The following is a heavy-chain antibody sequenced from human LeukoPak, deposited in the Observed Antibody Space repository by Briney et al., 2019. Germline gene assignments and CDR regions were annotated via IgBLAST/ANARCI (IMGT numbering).Heavy chain of an antibody. V-gene: IGHV3-30*04. D-gene: IGHD2-2*01. J-gene: IGHJ3*02. CDR2: ISYDGSNK. Sequence: PGGSLRLSCTASGFTFGDYPMGWFRQAPGKGLEWVAVISYDGSNKYYADSVKGRFTISRDNSKNTLYLQMNSLRAEDTAVYYCAKDTGYCSSTSCYVGAFDIWGQGTMVTVSS. CDR1: GFTFGDYP. CDR3: AKDTGYCSSTSCYVGAFDI.